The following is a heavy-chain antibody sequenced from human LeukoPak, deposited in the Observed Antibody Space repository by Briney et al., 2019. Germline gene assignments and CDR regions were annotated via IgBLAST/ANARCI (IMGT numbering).Heavy chain of an antibody. CDR1: GFTFSSYG. J-gene: IGHJ6*02. CDR2: ISYDGSNK. CDR3: AKSRRYSGYVRDYYYYGMDV. Sequence: GGSLRLSCAASGFTFSSYGMHWVRQAPGKGLEWEAVISYDGSNKYYADSVKGRFTISRDNSKNTLYLQMNSLRAEDTAVYYCAKSRRYSGYVRDYYYYGMDVWGQGTTVTVSS. V-gene: IGHV3-30*18. D-gene: IGHD5-12*01.